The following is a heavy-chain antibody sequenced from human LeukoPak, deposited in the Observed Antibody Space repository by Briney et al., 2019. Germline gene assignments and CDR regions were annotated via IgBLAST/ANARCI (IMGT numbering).Heavy chain of an antibody. J-gene: IGHJ4*02. V-gene: IGHV4-34*01. D-gene: IGHD3-16*02. CDR1: GGSFSGYY. Sequence: SETLSLTCAVYGGSFSGYYWSWICQPPGKGLEWIGEINHSGSTNYNPSLKSRVTISVDTSKNQFSLKLSSVTAADTAVYYCARGKNDYVWGSYRYTGSDYWGQGTLVTVSS. CDR2: INHSGST. CDR3: ARGKNDYVWGSYRYTGSDY.